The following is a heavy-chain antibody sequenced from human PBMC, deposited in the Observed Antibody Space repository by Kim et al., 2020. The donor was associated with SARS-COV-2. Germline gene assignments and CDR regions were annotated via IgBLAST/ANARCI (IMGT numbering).Heavy chain of an antibody. CDR2: ISGSGGST. CDR1: GFTFSSYA. J-gene: IGHJ4*02. Sequence: GGSLRLSCAASGFTFSSYAMSWVRQAPGKGLEWVSVISGSGGSTYYADSVKGRFTISRDNSKNTLYLQMNSLRAEDTAVYYCAKGPMAMIVVVITEIDYWGQGTLVTVSS. V-gene: IGHV3-23*01. D-gene: IGHD3-22*01. CDR3: AKGPMAMIVVVITEIDY.